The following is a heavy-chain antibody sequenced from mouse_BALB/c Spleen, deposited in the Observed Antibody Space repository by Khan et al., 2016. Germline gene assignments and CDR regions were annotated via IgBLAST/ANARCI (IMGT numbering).Heavy chain of an antibody. CDR3: AGQDGGSYVGFAY. Sequence: QVQLQQSGAELVRPGTSVKVSCKASGYAFTNCLIEWVKQRPGQGLEWIGVINPGSGGTNYNERFKGKATLTADNSSSTAYMQLSSLTSDDSAVSLGAGQDGGSYVGFAYGGQGTLVTVSA. CDR1: GYAFTNCL. D-gene: IGHD1-1*02. V-gene: IGHV1-54*01. J-gene: IGHJ3*01. CDR2: INPGSGGT.